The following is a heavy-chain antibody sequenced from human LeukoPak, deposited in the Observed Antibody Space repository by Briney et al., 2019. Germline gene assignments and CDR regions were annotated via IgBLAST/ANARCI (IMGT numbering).Heavy chain of an antibody. J-gene: IGHJ3*02. V-gene: IGHV5-51*01. CDR1: GYSFTSYW. CDR3: ARPLNYYDSSGPDAFDI. Sequence: GESLKISCKGSGYSFTSYWIGWVRQMPGKGLEWMGIIYPGDSDTRYSPSFQGQVTISADKSISTAYLQWSSLKASDTAMYYCARPLNYYDSSGPDAFDIWGQGTMVTVS. CDR2: IYPGDSDT. D-gene: IGHD3-22*01.